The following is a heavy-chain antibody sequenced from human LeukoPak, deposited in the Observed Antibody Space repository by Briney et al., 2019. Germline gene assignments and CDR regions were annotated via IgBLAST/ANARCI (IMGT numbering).Heavy chain of an antibody. D-gene: IGHD1-1*01. CDR3: ARGQLFQFGMDV. CDR1: GDSLSSFY. CDR2: FYDSGKT. J-gene: IGHJ6*02. Sequence: SETLSLTCTVSGDSLSSFYWTWIRQAPGKGLEWIGYFYDSGKTSYNPSLKSRVTISADSAKNQFSLRLKSVTAADTAVYYCARGQLFQFGMDVWGHGTTVIVSS. V-gene: IGHV4-59*01.